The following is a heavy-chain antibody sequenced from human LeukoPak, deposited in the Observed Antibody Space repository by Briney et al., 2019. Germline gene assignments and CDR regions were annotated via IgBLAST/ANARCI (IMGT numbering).Heavy chain of an antibody. V-gene: IGHV6-1*01. Sequence: SQTLSLTCAISGDSVSSNTAAWNWIRQSPSRGLEWLGRTYYRSKLYYDYAVSVQGRITINPDTSKNQFSLQLNSVTPEDTAVYYCARSDTDYYVWGSYRPFDYWGQGTLVTVSS. CDR2: TYYRSKLYY. D-gene: IGHD3-16*02. J-gene: IGHJ4*02. CDR3: ARSDTDYYVWGSYRPFDY. CDR1: GDSVSSNTAA.